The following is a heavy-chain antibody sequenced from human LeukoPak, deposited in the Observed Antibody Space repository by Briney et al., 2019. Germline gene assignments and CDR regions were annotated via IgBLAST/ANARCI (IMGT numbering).Heavy chain of an antibody. V-gene: IGHV1-2*02. CDR1: GYTFTGYY. D-gene: IGHD3-22*01. Sequence: GASAKVSCKASGYTFTGYYMHWVRQAPGQGLEWMGWINPNSGGTNYAQKFQGRVTMTRDTSISTAYMELSRLRSDDTAVYYCAREEGYYDSSGYHRGGAFDIWGQGTMVTVSS. J-gene: IGHJ3*02. CDR3: AREEGYYDSSGYHRGGAFDI. CDR2: INPNSGGT.